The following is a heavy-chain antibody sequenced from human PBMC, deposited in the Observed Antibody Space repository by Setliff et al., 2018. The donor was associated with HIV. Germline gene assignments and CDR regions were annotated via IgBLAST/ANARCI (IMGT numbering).Heavy chain of an antibody. CDR1: GYTFTGYY. CDR2: INVYSGDT. V-gene: IGHV1-2*02. Sequence: ASVKVSCKSSGYTFTGYYIHWVRQAPGQGLEWLAWINVYSGDTNFAQRFQGRVTMTRDASTGTAYKELRNLRSDDTAVYYCATDRTQTGISMVRGRLTDPARYPLDYWGPGTLVTVSS. J-gene: IGHJ4*02. CDR3: ATDRTQTGISMVRGRLTDPARYPLDY. D-gene: IGHD3-10*01.